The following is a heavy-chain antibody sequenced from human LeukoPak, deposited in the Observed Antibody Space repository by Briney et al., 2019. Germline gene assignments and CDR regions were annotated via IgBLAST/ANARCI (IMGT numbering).Heavy chain of an antibody. CDR2: ISWNSGSI. CDR3: AKDIRDTSYYFDT. J-gene: IGHJ4*02. CDR1: GFTFDDYA. V-gene: IGHV3-9*01. Sequence: GRSLRLSCAASGFTFDDYAMHWVRQAPGKGLEWVSGISWNSGSIGYADSVKGRFTIYRDNAKNSLYLQMNSLRAEDTALYYCAKDIRDTSYYFDTWGQGTLVTVSS. D-gene: IGHD5-18*01.